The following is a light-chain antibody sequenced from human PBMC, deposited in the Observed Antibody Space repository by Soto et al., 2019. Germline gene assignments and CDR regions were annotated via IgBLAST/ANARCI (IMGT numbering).Light chain of an antibody. J-gene: IGKJ1*01. CDR2: KAS. CDR1: QSISTW. CDR3: QQYNSFRA. V-gene: IGKV1-5*03. Sequence: DIQMTQSPSTLSASVGDRVIITCRASQSISTWLAWHQQKPGKAPKLLISKASNLESGVPSRLSGSGSGTEFTLTISSLQPDDFATYYCQQYNSFRAFGQGTKVDIK.